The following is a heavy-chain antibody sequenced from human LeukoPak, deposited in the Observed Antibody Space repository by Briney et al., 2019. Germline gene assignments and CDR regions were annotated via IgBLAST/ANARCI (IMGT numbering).Heavy chain of an antibody. CDR3: ARGRGSYYPPRYYYYMDV. V-gene: IGHV4-61*02. CDR2: IYTSGST. CDR1: GGSISSGSYY. J-gene: IGHJ6*03. Sequence: SETLSLTCTVSGGSISSGSYYWSWIRQPAGKGLEWIGRIYTSGSTNYNPSLKSRVTISADTSKNQFSLKLSSVAAADTAVYYCARGRGSYYPPRYYYYMDVWGKGTTVTVSS. D-gene: IGHD1-26*01.